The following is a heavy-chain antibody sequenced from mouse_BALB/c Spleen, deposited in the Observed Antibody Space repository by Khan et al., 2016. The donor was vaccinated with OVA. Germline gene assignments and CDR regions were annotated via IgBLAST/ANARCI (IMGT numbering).Heavy chain of an antibody. CDR1: GFSLSTSALG. V-gene: IGHV8-12*01. D-gene: IGHD1-1*01. CDR2: IYWDDDK. Sequence: QVTLKESGPGILQPSQTLSLTCSFSGFSLSTSALGVSWIRQPSGKGLEWLAHIYWDDDKRYNPSLKSRLTISKDTSRNQVFLKITSVYTADTSTYYCARRLYYNGSVYFDYWGQGTTLTVSS. J-gene: IGHJ2*01. CDR3: ARRLYYNGSVYFDY.